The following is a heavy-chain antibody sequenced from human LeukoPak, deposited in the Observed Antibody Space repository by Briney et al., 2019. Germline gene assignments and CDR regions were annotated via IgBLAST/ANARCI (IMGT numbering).Heavy chain of an antibody. D-gene: IGHD5-12*01. Sequence: GRSLRLSCAASGFTFDDYAMHWVRQAPGKGLEWVSGISWNIDNIDYTDSVRGRFTISRDNAKNSLYLQMNSLRAEDTALYYCAKDYGYGFDCWGQGTLVTVSS. CDR3: AKDYGYGFDC. CDR2: ISWNIDNI. V-gene: IGHV3-9*01. CDR1: GFTFDDYA. J-gene: IGHJ4*02.